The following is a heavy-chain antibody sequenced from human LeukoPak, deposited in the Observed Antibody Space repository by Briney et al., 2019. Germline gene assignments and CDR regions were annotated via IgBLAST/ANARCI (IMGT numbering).Heavy chain of an antibody. J-gene: IGHJ4*02. CDR3: AREVVPYDFWSGYTYYFDY. D-gene: IGHD3-3*01. CDR2: INPNSGGT. Sequence: ASVKVSCKASGYTFTGYYMHWVRQAPGQGLEWMGWINPNSGGTNYAQKFQGRVTMTWDTSISTAYMELSRLRSDDTAVYYCAREVVPYDFWSGYTYYFDYWGQGTLVTVSS. V-gene: IGHV1-2*02. CDR1: GYTFTGYY.